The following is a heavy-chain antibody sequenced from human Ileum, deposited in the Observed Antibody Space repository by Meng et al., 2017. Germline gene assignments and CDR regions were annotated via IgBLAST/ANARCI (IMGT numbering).Heavy chain of an antibody. Sequence: QVQPQGSGPGLMQPSGTLSFTCTVSGVSITSTYWWSWVRQPPGKGLEWIGEISHGGSTNYNPSLHGRVTISLDKSKNQFSLNLNSVTAADTAVYYCAAKAVAVPADSWGQGALVTVSS. CDR3: AAKAVAVPADS. J-gene: IGHJ5*01. CDR2: ISHGGST. D-gene: IGHD6-19*01. CDR1: GVSITSTYW. V-gene: IGHV4-4*02.